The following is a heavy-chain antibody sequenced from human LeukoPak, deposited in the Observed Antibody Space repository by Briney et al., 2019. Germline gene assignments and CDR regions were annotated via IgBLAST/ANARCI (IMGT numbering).Heavy chain of an antibody. CDR3: ARYRGYSYGYLYFYMYV. Sequence: ATLKLSCNVSGYTFTSYYISWVRQATGKGLEWIGWMNPNSGNTYYAQKYQGRVIMTRNTTTSTAYMELCSLRSEDAVVYYSARYRGYSYGYLYFYMYVWGKVPTVTVS. CDR1: GYTFTSYY. D-gene: IGHD5-18*01. V-gene: IGHV1-8*01. CDR2: MNPNSGNT. J-gene: IGHJ6*03.